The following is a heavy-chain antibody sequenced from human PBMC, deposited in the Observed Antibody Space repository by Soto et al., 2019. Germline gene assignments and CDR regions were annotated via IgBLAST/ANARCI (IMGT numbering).Heavy chain of an antibody. Sequence: EVQVLESGGDLVQPGGSLRLSCAASGFTFSTYAMNWVRQAPGKGLEWVSSLSDNGARTYYAESVKGRISISRENSKNRLYRQMNCLRVEDTAVYYCAKSRGRYSGYDYGSYFDQWGQGTLVIVSS. CDR2: LSDNGART. D-gene: IGHD5-12*01. CDR1: GFTFSTYA. V-gene: IGHV3-23*01. J-gene: IGHJ4*02. CDR3: AKSRGRYSGYDYGSYFDQ.